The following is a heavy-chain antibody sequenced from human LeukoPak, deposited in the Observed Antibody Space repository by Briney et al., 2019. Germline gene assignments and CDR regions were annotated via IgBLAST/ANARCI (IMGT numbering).Heavy chain of an antibody. V-gene: IGHV4-39*07. D-gene: IGHD3-22*01. CDR1: GGSISSSSYY. J-gene: IGHJ4*02. Sequence: SETLSLTCTVSGGSISSSSYYWGWIRQPPGKGLEWIGSIYYSGSTYYNPSLKSRVTISVDTSKNQFSLKLSSVTAADTAVYYCARGRRITMRVVVPPDYWGQGTLVTVSS. CDR3: ARGRRITMRVVVPPDY. CDR2: IYYSGST.